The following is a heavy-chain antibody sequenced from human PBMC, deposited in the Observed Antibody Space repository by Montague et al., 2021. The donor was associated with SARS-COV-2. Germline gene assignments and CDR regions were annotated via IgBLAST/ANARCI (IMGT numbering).Heavy chain of an antibody. CDR2: INYIGNT. Sequence: SETLSLTCNVSGASIRRCDYYWAWIRQPPGKGLELIGSINYIGNTNYNPSLESRVTISVDTSENQFSLKLRSVTAADTAVYYCARLLLDGTVVATGIPFDSWGQGTLVTVSS. J-gene: IGHJ4*02. V-gene: IGHV4-39*01. CDR3: ARLLLDGTVVATGIPFDS. CDR1: GASIRRCDYY. D-gene: IGHD2-21*02.